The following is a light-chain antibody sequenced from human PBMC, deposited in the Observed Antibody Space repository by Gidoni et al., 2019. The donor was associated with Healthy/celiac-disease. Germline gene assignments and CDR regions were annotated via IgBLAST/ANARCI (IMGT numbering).Light chain of an antibody. Sequence: TVMTQSPDSLAVSLGERATINCKSSQSVLYSSNNMNYFAWYQQKPGQPPKLLIYWASTRESGVPDRFSGSGSGTDVTLTISSLQAEDVAVYYCQQYYSTLLTFGGGTKVESK. CDR1: QSVLYSSNNMNY. CDR2: WAS. CDR3: QQYYSTLLT. V-gene: IGKV4-1*01. J-gene: IGKJ4*01.